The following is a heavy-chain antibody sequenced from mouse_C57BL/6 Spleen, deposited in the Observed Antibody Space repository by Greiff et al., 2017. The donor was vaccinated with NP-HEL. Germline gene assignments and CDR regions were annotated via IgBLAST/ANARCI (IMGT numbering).Heavy chain of an antibody. CDR1: GYAFSSSW. Sequence: VQLQQSGPELVKPGASVKISCKASGYAFSSSWMNWVKQRPGKGLEWIGRIYPGDGDTNYNGKFKGKATLTADKSSSTAYMQLSSLTSEDSAVYFCARSEAYYSNYGGAMDYWGQGTSVTVSS. CDR2: IYPGDGDT. V-gene: IGHV1-82*01. D-gene: IGHD2-5*01. J-gene: IGHJ4*01. CDR3: ARSEAYYSNYGGAMDY.